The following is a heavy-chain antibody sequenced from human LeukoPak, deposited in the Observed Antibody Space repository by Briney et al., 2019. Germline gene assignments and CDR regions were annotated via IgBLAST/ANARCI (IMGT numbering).Heavy chain of an antibody. D-gene: IGHD3-3*01. J-gene: IGHJ4*02. CDR3: AKAPSFHDSYFDY. Sequence: GGSLRLSCAASGFTFSSYAMSWVRQAPGKGLEWVSAISGSGGSTYYADSLKGRFTISRDNSKSTLFLQMNSLRAEDTAVYYCAKAPSFHDSYFDYWGQGTLVTVSS. CDR1: GFTFSSYA. V-gene: IGHV3-23*01. CDR2: ISGSGGST.